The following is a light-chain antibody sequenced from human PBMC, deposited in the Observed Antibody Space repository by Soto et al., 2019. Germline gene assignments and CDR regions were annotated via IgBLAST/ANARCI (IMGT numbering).Light chain of an antibody. CDR1: SSDVGAYNS. Sequence: QSVLTQPASVSGSPGQSITISCTGTSSDVGAYNSVAWYQHNPGKAPKLMIYDVSNRPSGVSSRFSGSKSANTASLSISGLQADDEADYYCSSYTSSSTLVFGTGTKGTVL. CDR2: DVS. CDR3: SSYTSSSTLV. V-gene: IGLV2-14*01. J-gene: IGLJ1*01.